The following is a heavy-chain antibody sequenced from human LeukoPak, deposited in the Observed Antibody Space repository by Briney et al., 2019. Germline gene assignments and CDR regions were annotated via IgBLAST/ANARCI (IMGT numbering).Heavy chain of an antibody. V-gene: IGHV4-34*01. CDR1: GGSFSGYY. J-gene: IGHJ4*02. Sequence: SETLSFTCAVYGGSFSGYYWSWIRQPPGKGLEWIGEINHSGSTNYNPSLKSRVTISVDTSKNQFSLKLSSVTAADTAVYYCARGGSYYDFWSGYLSDDYWGQGTLVTVSS. CDR3: ARGGSYYDFWSGYLSDDY. CDR2: INHSGST. D-gene: IGHD3-3*01.